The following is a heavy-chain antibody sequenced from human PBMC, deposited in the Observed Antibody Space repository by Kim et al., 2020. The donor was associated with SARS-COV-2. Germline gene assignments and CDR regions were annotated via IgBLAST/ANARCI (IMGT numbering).Heavy chain of an antibody. CDR2: ISSSSYI. D-gene: IGHD4-17*01. V-gene: IGHV3-21*01. J-gene: IGHJ4*02. CDR3: AIHDYGDYFFDY. CDR1: GFTFSSYS. Sequence: GGSLRLSCAASGFTFSSYSMNWVRQAPGKGLEWVSSISSSSYIYYADSVKGRFTISRDNAKNSLYLQMNSLRAEDTAVYYCAIHDYGDYFFDYWGQGTLVTVSS.